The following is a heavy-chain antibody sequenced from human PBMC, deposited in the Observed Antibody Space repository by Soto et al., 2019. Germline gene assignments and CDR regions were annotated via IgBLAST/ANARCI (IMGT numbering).Heavy chain of an antibody. D-gene: IGHD2-2*02. V-gene: IGHV5-51*01. CDR3: ARHRRCSSISCYSNYYYYGMDV. CDR1: GYSFTSYW. CDR2: IYPGDSDT. Sequence: PGESLKISCKGSGYSFTSYWIGWVRQMPGKGLEWMGIIYPGDSDTRYSPSFQGQVTISADKSISTAYLQWSSLKASDTAMYYCARHRRCSSISCYSNYYYYGMDVWGQGTTVTVSS. J-gene: IGHJ6*02.